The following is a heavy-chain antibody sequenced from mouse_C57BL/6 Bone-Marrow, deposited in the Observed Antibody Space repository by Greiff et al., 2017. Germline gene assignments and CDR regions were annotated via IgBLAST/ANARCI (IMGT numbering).Heavy chain of an antibody. D-gene: IGHD2-10*02. V-gene: IGHV1-4*01. CDR2: INPSSGYT. Sequence: VQLQQSGAELARPGASVKMSCKASGYTFTSYTMHWVKQRPGQGLEWIGYINPSSGYTKYNQKFKDKATLTADKSSSTAYMQLSSLTSEDSAVYYCARGGYAVYAMHYWGQRASVTVSS. CDR3: ARGGYAVYAMHY. J-gene: IGHJ4*01. CDR1: GYTFTSYT.